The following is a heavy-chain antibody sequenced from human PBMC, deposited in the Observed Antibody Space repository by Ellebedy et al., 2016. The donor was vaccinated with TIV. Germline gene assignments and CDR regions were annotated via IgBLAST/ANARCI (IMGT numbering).Heavy chain of an antibody. CDR1: GYPVTANH. D-gene: IGHD2-15*01. Sequence: AASVKVSCKASGYPVTANHMHWVRQAPGQGLEWMGGIIPIFGTPAYAQKFRGRVTITADESTSTAYMELSSLSSDDTAVYYCAKVEYCDGGSCYSDYWFDPWGQGTLVIVSS. J-gene: IGHJ5*02. CDR2: IIPIFGTP. CDR3: AKVEYCDGGSCYSDYWFDP. V-gene: IGHV1-69*13.